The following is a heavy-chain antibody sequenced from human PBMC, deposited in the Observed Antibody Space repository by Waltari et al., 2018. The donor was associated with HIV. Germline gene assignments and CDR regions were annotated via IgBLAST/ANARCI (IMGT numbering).Heavy chain of an antibody. CDR1: GGSISSNTYY. J-gene: IGHJ6*02. CDR2: VSYSGRN. CDR3: ATYSDFWSGYSERHSYEYGINV. Sequence: QLQLQESGPGLVKPSETLSLTCTVSGGSISSNTYYWGWLRQPPGTGLEWIGSVSYSGRNYYHPSLKSRVTISVDTAKNQFSLKLNSVTAADTAVYYCATYSDFWSGYSERHSYEYGINVWGQGTTVTVSS. V-gene: IGHV4-39*01. D-gene: IGHD3-3*01.